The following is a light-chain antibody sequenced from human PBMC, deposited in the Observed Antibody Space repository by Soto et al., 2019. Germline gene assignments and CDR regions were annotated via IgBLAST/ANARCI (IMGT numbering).Light chain of an antibody. CDR2: ITN. CDR3: LLYMGSGIWV. CDR1: SGSVSTSYY. J-gene: IGLJ3*02. V-gene: IGLV8-61*01. Sequence: QTVVTQEPSFSVSPGGTVTLTCGLSSGSVSTSYYPSWYQQTPGQTPRTLIYITNTRSSGVPDRFSGSILGNKAALTITGAHEDDASYYYCLLYMGSGIWVFGGGTKLTVL.